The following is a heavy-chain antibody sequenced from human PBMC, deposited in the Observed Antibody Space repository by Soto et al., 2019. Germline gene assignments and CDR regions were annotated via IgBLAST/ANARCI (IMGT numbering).Heavy chain of an antibody. Sequence: EVQLVESGGGLVQPGGYLRLYCAASGFTFNNYWIHWVRQVPGKGLVWVSRINDDGSTTNYADSVKGRFTISRDNAKNTVYLQMNSLRAEDAAVYYCARVVFRQWLLDHWGQGTLVTVSS. J-gene: IGHJ4*02. CDR2: INDDGSTT. CDR3: ARVVFRQWLLDH. V-gene: IGHV3-74*01. D-gene: IGHD6-19*01. CDR1: GFTFNNYW.